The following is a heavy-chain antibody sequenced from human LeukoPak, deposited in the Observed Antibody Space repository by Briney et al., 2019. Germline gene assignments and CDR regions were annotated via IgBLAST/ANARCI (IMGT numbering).Heavy chain of an antibody. CDR2: ISWNSDYI. Sequence: QPGRSLRLSGAASGFTFDDYAMHWVRQAPGKGLEWVSGISWNSDYIGYADSVKGRFTISRDNAKNSLYLQMTSLRAEDTALYYCAKVAVARTDYYYYMDVWGKGTTVTVSS. V-gene: IGHV3-9*01. D-gene: IGHD6-19*01. CDR1: GFTFDDYA. J-gene: IGHJ6*03. CDR3: AKVAVARTDYYYYMDV.